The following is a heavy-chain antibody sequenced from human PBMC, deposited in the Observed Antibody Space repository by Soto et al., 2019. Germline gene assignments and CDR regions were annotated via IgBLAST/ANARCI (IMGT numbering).Heavy chain of an antibody. D-gene: IGHD4-17*01. CDR2: ITGSGGSK. CDR3: ANYYGDYAGGEFFQH. V-gene: IGHV3-23*01. Sequence: VSLRLSCAPSGFTFSSYAMNWVRQAPGKGLEWVSAITGSGGSKWYADSVKGRFTISRDNSKNTLYLQMNSLRAEDTALYYCANYYGDYAGGEFFQHWGQGTLVTVSS. CDR1: GFTFSSYA. J-gene: IGHJ1*01.